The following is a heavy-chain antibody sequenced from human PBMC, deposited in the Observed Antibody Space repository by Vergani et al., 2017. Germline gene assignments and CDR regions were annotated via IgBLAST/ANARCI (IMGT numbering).Heavy chain of an antibody. CDR3: ITGTTEPY. V-gene: IGHV3-23*01. CDR1: GFTFSSYA. Sequence: EVQLLESGGGLVQPGGSLRLSCAASGFTFSSYAMSWVRQAPGKGLVWVSRISGDGDMTKYADSVQGRFTISRDNTKNTLFLQMNSLRADDTAVYYCITGTTEPYWGQGTLVTVSS. CDR2: ISGDGDMT. J-gene: IGHJ4*02. D-gene: IGHD4-17*01.